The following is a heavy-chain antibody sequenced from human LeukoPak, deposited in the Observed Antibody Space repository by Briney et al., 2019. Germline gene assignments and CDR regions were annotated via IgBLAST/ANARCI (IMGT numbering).Heavy chain of an antibody. V-gene: IGHV3-23*01. Sequence: GGSLRLSCAASGFTFSNYAMTWVRQAPGKGLEWVSTVSDGGRNTYYADSVKGRFTISRDNSKNTLFLQMNSLRAEDTAKYYCAKDKGSGAFDMWGQGTMVIVSS. CDR3: AKDKGSGAFDM. CDR2: VSDGGRNT. CDR1: GFTFSNYA. J-gene: IGHJ3*02.